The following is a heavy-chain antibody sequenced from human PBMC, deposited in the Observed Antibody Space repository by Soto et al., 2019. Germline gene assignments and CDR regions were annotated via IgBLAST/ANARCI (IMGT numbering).Heavy chain of an antibody. CDR1: GAPISSDHYY. CDR3: ALAPGPPTGLDY. V-gene: IGHV4-31*03. D-gene: IGHD6-25*01. CDR2: IYDSGTT. J-gene: IGHJ4*02. Sequence: PSETLSLTCTVSGAPISSDHYYWTWIRHLPGKGLEWIGSIYDSGTTKFNPSLTSRLAISVDTSKNQISLKLSSVTAADTAVYYCALAPGPPTGLDYWGQGILVTVSS.